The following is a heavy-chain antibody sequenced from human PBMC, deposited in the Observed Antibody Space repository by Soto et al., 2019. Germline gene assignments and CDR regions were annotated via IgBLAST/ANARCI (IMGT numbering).Heavy chain of an antibody. CDR1: GFTFSSYA. CDR3: AKEPLDGSGSYYPYYFDY. D-gene: IGHD3-10*01. Sequence: GGSLRLSCAASGFTFSSYAMSWVRQAPGKGLEWVSAISGSGGSTYYADSVKGRFTISRDNSKNTLYLQMNSLRAEDTAVYYCAKEPLDGSGSYYPYYFDYWGQGTLVTVSS. V-gene: IGHV3-23*01. J-gene: IGHJ4*02. CDR2: ISGSGGST.